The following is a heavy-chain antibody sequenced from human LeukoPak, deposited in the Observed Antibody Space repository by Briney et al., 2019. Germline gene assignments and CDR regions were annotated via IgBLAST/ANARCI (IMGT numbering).Heavy chain of an antibody. D-gene: IGHD3-16*02. J-gene: IGHJ5*02. CDR2: INPSSGGT. CDR3: ARDRSYYDYVWGSYRPINWFDP. V-gene: IGHV1-2*06. CDR1: GYTFTGYY. Sequence: ASVKVSCKASGYTFTGYYMHWVRQAPGQGLEWMGRINPSSGGTNYAQKFQGRVTMTRDTSISTAYTELSRLRSDDTAVYYCARDRSYYDYVWGSYRPINWFDPWGQGTLVTVSS.